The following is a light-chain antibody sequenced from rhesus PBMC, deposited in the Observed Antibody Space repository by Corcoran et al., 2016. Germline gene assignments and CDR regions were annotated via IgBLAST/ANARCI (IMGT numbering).Light chain of an antibody. V-gene: IGLV7-76*01. CDR3: FLYLRGSYN. CDR2: NTN. CDR1: TGAVTSGNY. Sequence: QAVVTQEPSLTVSPGGTVTLTCGSSTGAVTSGNYPHWFQQKPGQAPRGLIYNTNNKHSWTPSRFSGSLAGDKSALTPSGAQPEGEGGYFCFLYLRGSYNVGAGARLTGL. J-gene: IGLJ1*01.